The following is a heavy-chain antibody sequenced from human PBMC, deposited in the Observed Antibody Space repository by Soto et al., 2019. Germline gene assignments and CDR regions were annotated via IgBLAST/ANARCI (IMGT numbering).Heavy chain of an antibody. CDR3: TKDAQSGI. CDR2: IKRKTDGGTT. D-gene: IGHD3-10*01. V-gene: IGHV3-15*07. Sequence: PGGSLRLSCVVSGFNFTNAWMNWVRQAPGKGLEWVGRIKRKTDGGTTEYAAPVKGRFTISRDDSKNTLYLQMNSLKTEDTAVYYCTKDAQSGIWGQGTMVTVSS. J-gene: IGHJ3*02. CDR1: GFNFTNAW.